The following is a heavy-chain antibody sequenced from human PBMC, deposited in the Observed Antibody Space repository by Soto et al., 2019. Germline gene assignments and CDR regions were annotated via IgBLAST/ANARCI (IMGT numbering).Heavy chain of an antibody. V-gene: IGHV1-69*01. J-gene: IGHJ4*02. D-gene: IGHD5-12*01. CDR1: GGTFSSYA. Sequence: QVQLVQSGAEVKKPGSSVKVSCKASGGTFSSYAISWVRQAPGQGLEWMGGIIPSFGTANYAQKFQGRVTITADESTSTAYMELSSLRSEDTAVYYCARERVEMATMGPWDYWGQGTLVTVSS. CDR3: ARERVEMATMGPWDY. CDR2: IIPSFGTA.